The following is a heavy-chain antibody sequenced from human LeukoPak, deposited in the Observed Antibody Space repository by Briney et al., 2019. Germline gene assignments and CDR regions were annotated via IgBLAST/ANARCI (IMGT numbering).Heavy chain of an antibody. CDR3: ARVKSYYYDTSDKDAFDI. V-gene: IGHV1-69*13. J-gene: IGHJ3*02. D-gene: IGHD3-22*01. CDR2: IIPIFGTA. CDR1: GGTFSSYA. Sequence: GASVKVSCKASGGTFSSYALSWVRQAPGQGLEWMGGIIPIFGTANYAQKFQGRVAITADESTSTAYMELSSLRSEDTAVYYCARVKSYYYDTSDKDAFDIWGQGTMVTVSS.